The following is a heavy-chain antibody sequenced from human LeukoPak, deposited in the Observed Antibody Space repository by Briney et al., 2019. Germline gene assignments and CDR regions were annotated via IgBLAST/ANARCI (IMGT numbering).Heavy chain of an antibody. CDR3: ARDGGPFDS. CDR1: GFTFRSYW. D-gene: IGHD3-16*01. Sequence: GSLRLSCAASGFTFRSYWMSWVRQAPGKGLEWVANIKQDGSEKYYVDSVKGRFTISRDNAKKSLYLQMNSLRAEDTAVYYCARDGGPFDSWGQGTLVTVSS. J-gene: IGHJ4*02. V-gene: IGHV3-7*03. CDR2: IKQDGSEK.